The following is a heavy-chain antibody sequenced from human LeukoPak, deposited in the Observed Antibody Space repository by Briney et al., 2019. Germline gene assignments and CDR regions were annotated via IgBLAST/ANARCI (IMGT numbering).Heavy chain of an antibody. V-gene: IGHV3-48*03. Sequence: GGSLRLSCAASGFTFSSYEMNWVRQAPGKGLEWVSYISSSGSTLYYTDSVKGRFTISRDNAKNSLYLQMNSLRAEDTAVYYCARGGYSYGYPTRYYFDYWGQGTLVTVSS. CDR2: ISSSGSTL. CDR3: ARGGYSYGYPTRYYFDY. J-gene: IGHJ4*02. D-gene: IGHD5-18*01. CDR1: GFTFSSYE.